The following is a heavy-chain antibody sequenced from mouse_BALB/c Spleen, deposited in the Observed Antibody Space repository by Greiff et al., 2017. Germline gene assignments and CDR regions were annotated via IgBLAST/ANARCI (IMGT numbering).Heavy chain of an antibody. CDR3: ARHIDGYLDY. D-gene: IGHD2-3*01. V-gene: IGHV5-9-3*01. CDR2: ISSGGSYT. Sequence: EVMLVESGGGLVKPGGSLKLSCAASGFTFSSYAMSWVRQTPEKRLEWVATISSGGSYTYYPDSVKGRFTISRDNAKNTLYLQMSSLRSEDTAMYYCARHIDGYLDYWGQGTTLTVSS. J-gene: IGHJ2*01. CDR1: GFTFSSYA.